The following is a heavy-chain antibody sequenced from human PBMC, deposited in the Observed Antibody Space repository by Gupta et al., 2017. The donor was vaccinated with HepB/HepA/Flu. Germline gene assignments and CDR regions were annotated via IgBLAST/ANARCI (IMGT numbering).Heavy chain of an antibody. V-gene: IGHV1-3*01. CDR1: GYTFTSYA. CDR3: ARDLVAHPKYYYYGMDV. D-gene: IGHD5-12*01. CDR2: INDGNGNT. J-gene: IGHJ6*02. Sequence: QVQLVQSGAEVKKPGASVKVSCKASGYTFTSYAMHWVRQAPGQRLEWMGWINDGNGNTKYSQKVQGRVTITRDTSASTAYMELSSLRSEDTAVYYCARDLVAHPKYYYYGMDVWGQGTTVTVSS.